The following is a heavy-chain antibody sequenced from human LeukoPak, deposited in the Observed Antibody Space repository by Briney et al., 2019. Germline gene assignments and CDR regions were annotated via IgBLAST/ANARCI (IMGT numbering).Heavy chain of an antibody. CDR3: ARGHSSGYLPV. CDR1: GGSISSGGYY. Sequence: PSETLSLTCTVSGGSISSGGYYWSWIRQHPGKGLEWIGYIYYSGSTYYNPSLKSRVTISVDTSKNQFSLKLSSVTAADTAVYYCARGHSSGYLPVWGQGTMVTVSS. CDR2: IYYSGST. J-gene: IGHJ3*01. V-gene: IGHV4-31*03. D-gene: IGHD3-22*01.